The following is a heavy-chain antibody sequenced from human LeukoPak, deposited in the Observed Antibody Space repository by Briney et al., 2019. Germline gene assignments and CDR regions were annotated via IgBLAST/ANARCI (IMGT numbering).Heavy chain of an antibody. D-gene: IGHD6-13*01. Sequence: SETLSLTCTVSGDSITNYYWSWIRQPPGKGLDWIGYIYYSGSTSYNPSLKSRVTISVDTSKNQFSLKLSSVTAADTAVYYCARRVIVAAAGTHGYYFDYWGQGTLVTVSS. CDR3: ARRVIVAAAGTHGYYFDY. CDR2: IYYSGST. V-gene: IGHV4-59*08. CDR1: GDSITNYY. J-gene: IGHJ4*02.